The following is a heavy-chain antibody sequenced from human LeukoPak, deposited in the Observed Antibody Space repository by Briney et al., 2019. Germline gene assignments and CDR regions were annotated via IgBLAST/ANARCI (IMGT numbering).Heavy chain of an antibody. CDR1: GFTFSSYG. CDR2: IWYDGSNK. V-gene: IGHV3-33*01. J-gene: IGHJ3*02. D-gene: IGHD2-2*01. Sequence: PGGSLRLSCAASGFTFSSYGMHWVRQAPGKGLEWVAVIWYDGSNKYYADSVKGRFTTSRDNSKNTLYLQMNSLRAEDTAVYYCARGREYCSSTSCRDAFDIWGLGTMVTVSS. CDR3: ARGREYCSSTSCRDAFDI.